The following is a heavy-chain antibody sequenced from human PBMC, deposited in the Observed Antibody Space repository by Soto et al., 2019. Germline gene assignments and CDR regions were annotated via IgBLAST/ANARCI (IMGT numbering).Heavy chain of an antibody. CDR3: VREGYYDSSGYYPGWFDP. CDR1: EDTLSSYA. D-gene: IGHD3-22*01. Sequence: QVQLVQSGAEVKKPGSSVKVSCKASEDTLSSYAISWVRQAPGQGLEWMGGIIPFSGTANYAQKFQGRVTMTADKTTSTAYMELSSLRSEDTAVYYCVREGYYDSSGYYPGWFDPWGQGTLVTVSS. CDR2: IIPFSGTA. V-gene: IGHV1-69*06. J-gene: IGHJ5*02.